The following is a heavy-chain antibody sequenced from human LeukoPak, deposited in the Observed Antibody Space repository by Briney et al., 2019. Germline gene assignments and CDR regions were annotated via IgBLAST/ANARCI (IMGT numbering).Heavy chain of an antibody. Sequence: GASVKVSCKASGYIVTTYYMHWVRQAPGQGLEWMGIINPSGGSTSYAQKFQGRVTMTRDTSTSTVYMELSSLRSEDTAVYYCARAGEPLYSRSWALIGHYWGQGTLVTVSS. V-gene: IGHV1-46*01. CDR3: ARAGEPLYSRSWALIGHY. J-gene: IGHJ4*02. CDR1: GYIVTTYY. D-gene: IGHD6-13*01. CDR2: INPSGGST.